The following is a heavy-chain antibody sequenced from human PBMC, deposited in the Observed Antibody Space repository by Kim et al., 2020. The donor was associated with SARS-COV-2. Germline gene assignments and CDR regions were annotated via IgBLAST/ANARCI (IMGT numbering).Heavy chain of an antibody. J-gene: IGHJ4*02. CDR2: VSGGNGNT. CDR1: GYTFTRYV. CDR3: ATDAGATVTYYFDY. D-gene: IGHD4-17*01. V-gene: IGHV1-3*01. Sequence: ASVKVSCKASGYTFTRYVMHWVRQAPGQRLEWMGWVSGGNGNTKYSQKFQGRVTITRDTSATTAYMELSSLTSEDTAVYYCATDAGATVTYYFDYWGQGTLVTVSS.